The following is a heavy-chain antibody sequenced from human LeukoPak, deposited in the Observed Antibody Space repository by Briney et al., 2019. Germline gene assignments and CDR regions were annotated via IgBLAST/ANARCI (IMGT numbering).Heavy chain of an antibody. J-gene: IGHJ4*02. V-gene: IGHV3-7*01. D-gene: IGHD6-19*01. CDR1: GFSFDDYA. CDR3: ARDLGYSSGWFDY. Sequence: PGGSLRLSCVASGFSFDDYAMHWVRQAPGKGLEWVANIKQDGSEKYYVDSVKGRFTISRDNAKNSLYLQMNSLRAEDTAVYYCARDLGYSSGWFDYWGQGTLVTVSS. CDR2: IKQDGSEK.